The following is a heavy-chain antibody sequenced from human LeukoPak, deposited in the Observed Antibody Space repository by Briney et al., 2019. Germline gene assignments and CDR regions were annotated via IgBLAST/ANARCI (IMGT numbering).Heavy chain of an antibody. CDR2: ISYDGSNK. J-gene: IGHJ4*02. CDR1: GFTFSSYV. V-gene: IGHV3-30-3*01. Sequence: GGSLRLSCAASGFTFSSYVMHWVRQAPGKGLEWVAVISYDGSNKYYADSVKGRFTISRDNSKNTLYLQMNSLRAEDTAVYYGARDLDSSGWYDYWGQGTLVTVSS. D-gene: IGHD6-19*01. CDR3: ARDLDSSGWYDY.